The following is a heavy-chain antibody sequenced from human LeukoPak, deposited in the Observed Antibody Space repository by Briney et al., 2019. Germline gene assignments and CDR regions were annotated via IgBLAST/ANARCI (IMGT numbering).Heavy chain of an antibody. Sequence: GASLKLSYKGSGSSFSNYWPGWVRPMPAKGLQSMRIIYPGNSDTRYSPSFQGQVTISADKSISTAYLQWSSLKASDTAMYYCARPGSSGVADYFDYWGQGSLVTVSS. CDR2: IYPGNSDT. J-gene: IGHJ4*02. CDR3: ARPGSSGVADYFDY. CDR1: GSSFSNYW. D-gene: IGHD6-19*01. V-gene: IGHV5-51*01.